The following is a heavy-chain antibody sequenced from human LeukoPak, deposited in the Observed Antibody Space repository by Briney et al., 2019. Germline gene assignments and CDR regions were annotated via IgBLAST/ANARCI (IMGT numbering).Heavy chain of an antibody. CDR3: ARALGIAVAGTCLDY. CDR1: GYTFTGYY. D-gene: IGHD6-19*01. CDR2: INPNSGGT. V-gene: IGHV1-2*02. Sequence: ASVKVSCKASGYTFTGYYMHWVRQAPGQGHEWMGWINPNSGGTNYAQKFQGRVTMTRDTSISTAYMELSRLRSDDTAVYYCARALGIAVAGTCLDYWGQGTLVTVSS. J-gene: IGHJ4*02.